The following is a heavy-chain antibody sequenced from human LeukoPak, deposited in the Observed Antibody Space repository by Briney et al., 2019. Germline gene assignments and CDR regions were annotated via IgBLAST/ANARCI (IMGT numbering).Heavy chain of an antibody. V-gene: IGHV1-69*13. CDR2: IITIFGTA. CDR1: GGTFSSYD. CDR3: ASGGSSVYQLLPNNWFDP. J-gene: IGHJ5*02. Sequence: ASVKVSCKASGGTFSSYDMSWVRQAPGKGLEWLGGIITIFGTANYAQKFQGRVTITPDESTSTAYMELSSLRSEDTAVYYCASGGSSVYQLLPNNWFDPWGQGTLVTVSS. D-gene: IGHD2-2*01.